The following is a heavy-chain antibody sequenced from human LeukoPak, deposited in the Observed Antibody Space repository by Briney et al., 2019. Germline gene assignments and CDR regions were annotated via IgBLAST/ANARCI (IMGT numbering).Heavy chain of an antibody. J-gene: IGHJ6*03. D-gene: IGHD7-27*01. CDR1: GGSFSGYY. Sequence: SETLSLTCAVYGGSFSGYYWSWIRQPPGEVLEWIGEINHSGSTNYNPSLKSRVTISVDTSKNQFSLKLSSVTAADTAVYYCARGDKLGSALYYMDVWGKGTTVTVSS. V-gene: IGHV4-34*01. CDR2: INHSGST. CDR3: ARGDKLGSALYYMDV.